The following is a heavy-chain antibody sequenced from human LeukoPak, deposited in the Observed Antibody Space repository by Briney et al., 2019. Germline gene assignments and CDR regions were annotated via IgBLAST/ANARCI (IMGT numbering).Heavy chain of an antibody. Sequence: GGSLRLSCAASGFTFSSYGMHWVRQAPGKGLEWVAFIRYDGSNKYYADSVKGRFTISRDNSKNTVYLQMNSLRAEDTAVYYCAREGGTIEIGEFDYWGQGTLVTVSS. CDR3: AREGGTIEIGEFDY. J-gene: IGHJ4*02. CDR2: IRYDGSNK. CDR1: GFTFSSYG. V-gene: IGHV3-30*02. D-gene: IGHD3-16*02.